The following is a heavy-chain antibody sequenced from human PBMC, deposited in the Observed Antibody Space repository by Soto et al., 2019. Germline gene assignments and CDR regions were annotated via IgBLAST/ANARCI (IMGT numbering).Heavy chain of an antibody. Sequence: PGGSLRLSCAASGFTFSSYAMSWVRQAPGKGLEWVSAISGSGGSTYYADSVKGRFTISRDNSKNTLYLQMNSLRAEDTAVYYCARDCQEMLPAERPGTAQPLDYWGQGTLVPVSS. D-gene: IGHD2-2*01. CDR3: ARDCQEMLPAERPGTAQPLDY. V-gene: IGHV3-23*01. CDR2: ISGSGGST. CDR1: GFTFSSYA. J-gene: IGHJ4*02.